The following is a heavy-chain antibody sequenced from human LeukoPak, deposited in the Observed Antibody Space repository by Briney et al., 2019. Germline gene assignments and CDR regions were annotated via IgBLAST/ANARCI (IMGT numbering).Heavy chain of an antibody. CDR3: AREWNR. V-gene: IGHV3-21*01. D-gene: IGHD1-1*01. CDR1: GFTFSDYS. Sequence: GSLRLSCAASGFTFSDYSMNWVRQAPGKGLEWVSSISPNSYYIYYADSVKGRFTISRDNAKNSLYLHMNSLRAEDTAVYYCAREWNRWGQGTLVTVS. J-gene: IGHJ4*02. CDR2: ISPNSYYI.